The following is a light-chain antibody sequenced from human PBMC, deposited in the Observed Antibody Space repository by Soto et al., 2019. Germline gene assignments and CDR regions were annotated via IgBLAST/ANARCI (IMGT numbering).Light chain of an antibody. V-gene: IGKV3-20*01. J-gene: IGKJ4*01. Sequence: EIVLTQSPGTLSLSPGERATLSCRASQSVSYYLAWYQQKPGQSPRLLIYDASSRATGVPDRFSGSGSGTDFTLTISRLEPEDVAVYYCKHWHPYCDSPPLTFGGGTEVEIK. CDR1: QSVSYY. CDR3: KHWHPYCDSPPLT. CDR2: DAS.